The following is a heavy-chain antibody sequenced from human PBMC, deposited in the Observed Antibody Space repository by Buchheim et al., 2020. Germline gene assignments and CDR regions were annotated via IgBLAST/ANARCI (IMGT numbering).Heavy chain of an antibody. D-gene: IGHD2-8*02. J-gene: IGHJ4*02. CDR2: IKEDGREK. Sequence: EVQLLESGGGLVQPGGSLRLSCAASGFIFSNYAMSWVRQAPGKGPEWVANIKEDGREKYYPDSVRGRFTISRDNTKNSLYLQMNSLRAEDTAVYYCARELVVASAEYFDYWGLGTL. CDR1: GFIFSNYA. V-gene: IGHV3-7*01. CDR3: ARELVVASAEYFDY.